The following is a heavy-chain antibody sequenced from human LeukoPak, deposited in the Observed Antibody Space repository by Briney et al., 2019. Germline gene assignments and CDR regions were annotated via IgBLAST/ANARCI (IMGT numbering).Heavy chain of an antibody. V-gene: IGHV4-39*07. CDR2: IYHSGST. D-gene: IGHD3-9*01. CDR1: GGSISSGGYY. CDR3: ARDLGRYFDSCGWFDP. Sequence: PSQTLSLTCTVSGGSISSGGYYWGWIRQPPGKGLEWIGSIYHSGSTYYNPSLKSRVTISVDTSKNQFSLKLSSVTAADTAVYYCARDLGRYFDSCGWFDPWGQGTLVTVSS. J-gene: IGHJ5*02.